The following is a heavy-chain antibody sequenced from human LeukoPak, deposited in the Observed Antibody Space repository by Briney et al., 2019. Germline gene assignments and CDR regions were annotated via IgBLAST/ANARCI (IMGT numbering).Heavy chain of an antibody. Sequence: ASVKVSCKASGYTFTGYYMHWVRQAPGQGLEWMGWINPNSGGTNYAQKFQGRVTMTEDTSTDTAYMELSSLRSEDTAVYYCATVHREGGYNPFDYWGQGTLVTVSS. V-gene: IGHV1-2*02. CDR1: GYTFTGYY. D-gene: IGHD5-24*01. J-gene: IGHJ4*02. CDR3: ATVHREGGYNPFDY. CDR2: INPNSGGT.